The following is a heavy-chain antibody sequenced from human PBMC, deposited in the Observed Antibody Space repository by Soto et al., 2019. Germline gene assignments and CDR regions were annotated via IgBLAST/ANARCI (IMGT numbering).Heavy chain of an antibody. CDR3: ARDKRQLGGYYYYYGMDV. CDR1: GFTFSSYS. D-gene: IGHD6-13*01. CDR2: ISSSSSTI. J-gene: IGHJ6*02. V-gene: IGHV3-48*02. Sequence: EVQLVESGGGLVQPGGSLRLSCAASGFTFSSYSMNWVRQAPGKGLEWVSYISSSSSTIYYADSVKGRFTISRDNAKNSLYLQMNSLRDEDTAVYYCARDKRQLGGYYYYYGMDVGGQGTTVTVSS.